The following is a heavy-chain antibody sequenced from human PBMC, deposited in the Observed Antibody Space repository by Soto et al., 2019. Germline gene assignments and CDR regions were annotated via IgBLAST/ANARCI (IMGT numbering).Heavy chain of an antibody. D-gene: IGHD6-19*01. CDR3: AKGPVAGTGY. Sequence: GGSLRLSCVTSGFTFSDHYMDWVRQAPGKGLEWVGRSRNKANSYTTEYAASVRGRFTISREASKNSLYLQMNSLRAEDTAVYYCAKGPVAGTGYWGQGTLVTVSS. J-gene: IGHJ4*02. CDR2: SRNKANSYTT. CDR1: GFTFSDHY. V-gene: IGHV3-72*01.